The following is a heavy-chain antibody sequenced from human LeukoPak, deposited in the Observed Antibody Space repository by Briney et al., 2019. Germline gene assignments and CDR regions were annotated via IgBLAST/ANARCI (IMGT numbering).Heavy chain of an antibody. CDR3: ARDQRYYDSSGYYSNPLIYNWFDP. CDR2: ISVYNVNT. V-gene: IGHV1-18*01. D-gene: IGHD3-22*01. CDR1: GYTFTSYG. J-gene: IGHJ5*02. Sequence: ASVKVSCKASGYTFTSYGISWVRQAPGQGLEWLGWISVYNVNTNYAQKLQGRVTMTTDTSTSTVYMELRSLRSDDTAVYYCARDQRYYDSSGYYSNPLIYNWFDPWGQGTLVTVSS.